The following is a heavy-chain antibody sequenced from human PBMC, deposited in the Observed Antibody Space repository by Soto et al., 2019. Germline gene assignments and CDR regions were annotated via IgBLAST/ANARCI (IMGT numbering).Heavy chain of an antibody. D-gene: IGHD7-27*01. V-gene: IGHV3-23*01. J-gene: IGHJ6*02. CDR1: GFSFSDYA. CDR3: AKVFNSGYHYGMDV. CDR2: ISVSSDNT. Sequence: EVQLLESGGGLVQPGGSLRLSCAASGFSFSDYAMTWVRQAPGKGLEWVSGISVSSDNTYYADSVKGRFTLSRDNSKHTLYLQMNSLRAEDTALYYCAKVFNSGYHYGMDVWGQGTTVTVSS.